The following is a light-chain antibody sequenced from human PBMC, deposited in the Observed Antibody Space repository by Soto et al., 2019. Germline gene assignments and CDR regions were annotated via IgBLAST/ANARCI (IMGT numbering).Light chain of an antibody. Sequence: QSVLTQPASVSGSPGQSITISCTGTSSDVGGYNYVSWYQQHPGKAPKLMIYDVSNRPSGVSNRFSGSKSGNTASLTISGLQAEDEADYYCSSYTSSSTGVLGTGTKVTVL. J-gene: IGLJ1*01. V-gene: IGLV2-14*01. CDR2: DVS. CDR3: SSYTSSSTGV. CDR1: SSDVGGYNY.